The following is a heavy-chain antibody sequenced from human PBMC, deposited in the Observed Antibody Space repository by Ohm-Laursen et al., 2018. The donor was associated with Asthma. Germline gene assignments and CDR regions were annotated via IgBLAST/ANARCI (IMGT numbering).Heavy chain of an antibody. CDR2: IIGSGADT. CDR3: ARETATGSQNIHYYDLDV. D-gene: IGHD2-15*01. V-gene: IGHV3-23*01. J-gene: IGHJ6*02. CDR1: GFTFSSYA. Sequence: SLRLSCAASGFTFSSYAMSWVRQAPGKGLECVSAIIGSGADTYYADSVKGRFTISRDNSKNTPYLQMNTLRAEDTAVYYCARETATGSQNIHYYDLDVWGQGTTVIVSS.